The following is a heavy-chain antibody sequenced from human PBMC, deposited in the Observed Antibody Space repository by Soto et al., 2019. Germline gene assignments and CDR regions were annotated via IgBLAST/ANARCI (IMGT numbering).Heavy chain of an antibody. CDR1: GYIFTSYD. J-gene: IGHJ6*03. V-gene: IGHV1-8*01. Sequence: QVKLVQSGAEVKKPGASVKVSCKASGYIFTSYDINWVRQAPGQGLEWVGWMNPKSGNTGYAQKFEGRVTMTRNTSITTAYMEVSSLRSEDTAVYYCARATEYSSTWDFYYYYMDVWGNGTTVAVS. D-gene: IGHD6-13*01. CDR3: ARATEYSSTWDFYYYYMDV. CDR2: MNPKSGNT.